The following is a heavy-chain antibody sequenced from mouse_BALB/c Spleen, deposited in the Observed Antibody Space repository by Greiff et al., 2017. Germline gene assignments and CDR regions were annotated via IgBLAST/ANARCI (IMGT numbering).Heavy chain of an antibody. CDR1: GFTFTDYY. Sequence: EVKLVESGGGLVQPGGSLRLSCATSGFTFTDYYMSWVRQPPGKALEWLGFIRNKANGYTTEYSASVKGRFTISRDNSQSILYLQMNTLRAEDSATYYCARDHYGNYPFAYWGQGTLVTVSA. D-gene: IGHD2-1*01. CDR2: IRNKANGYTT. CDR3: ARDHYGNYPFAY. J-gene: IGHJ3*01. V-gene: IGHV7-3*02.